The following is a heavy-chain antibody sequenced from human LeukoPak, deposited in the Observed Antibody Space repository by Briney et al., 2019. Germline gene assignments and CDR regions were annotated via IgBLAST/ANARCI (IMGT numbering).Heavy chain of an antibody. V-gene: IGHV3-7*01. CDR1: GFTFSNYW. J-gene: IGHJ4*02. CDR3: ARDIVDGYNSDYFDY. CDR2: IKEDGSEK. D-gene: IGHD5-24*01. Sequence: GGSLRLSCVASGFTFSNYWMSWVRQAPGKGLECVANIKEDGSEKYYVDSVKGRFTISRDNAKNSLYLQMNSLRAEDTAVYYCARDIVDGYNSDYFDYWGQGTLVTVSS.